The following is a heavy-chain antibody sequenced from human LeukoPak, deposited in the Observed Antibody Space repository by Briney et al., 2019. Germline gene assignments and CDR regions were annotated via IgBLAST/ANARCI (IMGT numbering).Heavy chain of an antibody. Sequence: ASVKVSCKASGYTFTSYGISWVRQAPGQGLEWMGWISVYNGNTNYAQKLQGRVTMTTDTSTSTVYMELSSLRSEDTAVYYCASLDYGDYDGNWFDPWGQGTLVTVSS. J-gene: IGHJ5*02. V-gene: IGHV1-18*01. CDR2: ISVYNGNT. CDR1: GYTFTSYG. CDR3: ASLDYGDYDGNWFDP. D-gene: IGHD4-17*01.